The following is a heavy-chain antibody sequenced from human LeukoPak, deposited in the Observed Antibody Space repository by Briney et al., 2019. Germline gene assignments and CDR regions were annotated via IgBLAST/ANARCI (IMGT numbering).Heavy chain of an antibody. CDR2: IIPIFGTA. V-gene: IGHV1-69*13. J-gene: IGHJ4*02. CDR1: GGTFSRYA. CDR3: ARGFTYGSGFDY. Sequence: ASVKVSCKVSGGTFSRYAISWVRQAPGQGLEWMGGIIPIFGTANYAQKFQGRVTITADESTSTAYMELSSLRSEDTAVYYCARGFTYGSGFDYWGQGTLVTVSS. D-gene: IGHD3-10*01.